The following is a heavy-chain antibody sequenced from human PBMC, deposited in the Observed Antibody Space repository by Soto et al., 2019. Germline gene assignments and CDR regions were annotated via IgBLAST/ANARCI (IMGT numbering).Heavy chain of an antibody. CDR1: GYNFTSYG. D-gene: IGHD6-19*01. Sequence: QVQLVQSGADVKKPGASVKVSCKASGYNFTSYGISWVRQAPGQGLEWMGWISPHNDRTKYARRFQDRVTMTTETPTSTVYMELGSLRSDDTAVYYCARDLYYSSGRYFDHDAFDNWGQGTVVTVSS. V-gene: IGHV1-18*01. CDR2: ISPHNDRT. CDR3: ARDLYYSSGRYFDHDAFDN. J-gene: IGHJ3*02.